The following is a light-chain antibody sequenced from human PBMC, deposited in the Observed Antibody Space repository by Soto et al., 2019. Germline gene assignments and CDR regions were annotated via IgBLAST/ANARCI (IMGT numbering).Light chain of an antibody. CDR1: QSVGNN. CDR2: GAY. Sequence: IVMTQTQAHLCVSPGERTTLSCRASQSVGNNLAWYQQKPGQAPRLLIYGAYTRATGIPARFSGSGSGTDFTLTISSLQSEDFAVYYCQHYNYLTLKTFGPGTNVDI. V-gene: IGKV3-15*01. CDR3: QHYNYLTLKT. J-gene: IGKJ1*01.